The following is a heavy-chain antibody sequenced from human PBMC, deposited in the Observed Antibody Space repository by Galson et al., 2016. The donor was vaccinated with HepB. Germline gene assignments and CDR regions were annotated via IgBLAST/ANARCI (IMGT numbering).Heavy chain of an antibody. CDR3: ATAITMVQGVMGDRQYYYYGMDV. CDR2: FDPEDGET. CDR1: GYTLTELS. D-gene: IGHD3-10*01. V-gene: IGHV1-24*01. J-gene: IGHJ6*04. Sequence: SVKVSCKVSGYTLTELSMHWVRQAPGKGLEWMGGFDPEDGETIYAQKFQGRVTMTEDTSTDTAYMELSSLRSEDTAVYYCATAITMVQGVMGDRQYYYYGMDVWGKGTTVTVSS.